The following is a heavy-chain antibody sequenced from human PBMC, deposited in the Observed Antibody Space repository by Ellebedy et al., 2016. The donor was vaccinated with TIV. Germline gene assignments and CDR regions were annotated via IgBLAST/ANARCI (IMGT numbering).Heavy chain of an antibody. CDR3: AILHCSGGSCDWFDP. CDR2: IWYDGTKK. V-gene: IGHV3-30*02. D-gene: IGHD2-15*01. CDR1: GFTFSIYG. Sequence: GGSLRLSCAASGFTFSIYGMQWVRQAPGKGLEWVAVIWYDGTKKFYAESVKGRFTISRDNSRNMVYLQMNSLTPDDTAVYYCAILHCSGGSCDWFDPWGQGTLVTVSS. J-gene: IGHJ5*02.